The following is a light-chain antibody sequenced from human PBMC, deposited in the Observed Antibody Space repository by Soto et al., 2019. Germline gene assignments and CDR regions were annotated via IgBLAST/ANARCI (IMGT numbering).Light chain of an antibody. CDR1: QSVGSTY. J-gene: IGKJ1*01. Sequence: SDSAGTLSLSPVERARLSFMASQSVGSTYLAWYQQRPGQAPRLLIYGASTRATDIPARFSGSGSGTDFTLTITSLQSEDFRVYCCHQHNNWRPFAQRTK. CDR2: GAS. V-gene: IGKV3-15*01. CDR3: HQHNNWRP.